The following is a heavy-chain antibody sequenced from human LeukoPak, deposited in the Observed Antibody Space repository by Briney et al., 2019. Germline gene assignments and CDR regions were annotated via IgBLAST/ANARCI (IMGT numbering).Heavy chain of an antibody. CDR3: ARHHQAGYCSGGSCYSYYGMDV. Sequence: GGSLRLSCAASGFTFSSYGMHWVRQAPGKGLEWVAVIWYDGSNKYYADSVKGRFTISRDNSKNTLYLQMNSLRAEDTAVYYCARHHQAGYCSGGSCYSYYGMDVWGQGTTVTVSS. CDR1: GFTFSSYG. V-gene: IGHV3-33*08. D-gene: IGHD2-15*01. CDR2: IWYDGSNK. J-gene: IGHJ6*02.